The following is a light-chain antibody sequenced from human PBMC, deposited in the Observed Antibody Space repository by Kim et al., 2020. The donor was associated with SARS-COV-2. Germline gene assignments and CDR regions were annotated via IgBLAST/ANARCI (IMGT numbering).Light chain of an antibody. V-gene: IGKV1-33*01. CDR3: QQYDNLPIT. CDR1: HDISNY. Sequence: ASGGDRVTITCQASHDISNYLNWYQQKPGKAPKLLIYDAANLETVVPSRFSGSGSGTDFTFTISSLQPEDIATYYCQQYDNLPITFGQGTRLEIK. CDR2: DAA. J-gene: IGKJ5*01.